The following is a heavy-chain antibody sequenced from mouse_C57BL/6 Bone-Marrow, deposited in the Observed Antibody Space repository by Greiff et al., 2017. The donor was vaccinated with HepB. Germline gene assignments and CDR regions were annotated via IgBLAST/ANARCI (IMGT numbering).Heavy chain of an antibody. CDR2: ISSGGSYT. CDR3: ARQIYDGYWGLRRRGFAY. Sequence: EVKVVESGGDLVKPGGSLKLSCAASGFTFSSYGMSWVRQTPDKRLEWVATISSGGSYTYYPDSVKGRFTISRDNAKNTLYLQMSSLKSEDTAMYYCARQIYDGYWGLRRRGFAYWGQGTLVTVSA. D-gene: IGHD2-3*01. V-gene: IGHV5-6*01. J-gene: IGHJ3*01. CDR1: GFTFSSYG.